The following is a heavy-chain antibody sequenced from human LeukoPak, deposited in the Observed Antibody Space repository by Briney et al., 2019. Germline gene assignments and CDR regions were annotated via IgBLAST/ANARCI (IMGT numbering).Heavy chain of an antibody. Sequence: SETLSLTCSVSGYSISSGYYWGWIRQPPGKGLQWIGNIYHRGNTYYNPSLKSRVTISVDTSKNQFSLKLSSVTAADTAVYYCARNYYILTYNWFEPWGQGTLVTVAS. CDR1: GYSISSGYY. J-gene: IGHJ5*02. CDR2: IYHRGNT. V-gene: IGHV4-38-2*02. CDR3: ARNYYILTYNWFEP. D-gene: IGHD3-9*01.